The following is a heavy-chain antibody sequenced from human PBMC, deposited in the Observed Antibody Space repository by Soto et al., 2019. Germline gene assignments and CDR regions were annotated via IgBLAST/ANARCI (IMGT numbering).Heavy chain of an antibody. V-gene: IGHV4-59*08. CDR1: GGSISSYY. CDR2: IYYSGST. Sequence: SETLSLTCTVSGGSISSYYWSWIRQPPGKGLEWIGYIYYSGSTNYNPSLKSRVTISVDTSKNQFSLKLSSVTAADTAVYYCARHGPYSMVRGPYYYMDVWGKGTTVTVSS. CDR3: ARHGPYSMVRGPYYYMDV. D-gene: IGHD3-10*01. J-gene: IGHJ6*03.